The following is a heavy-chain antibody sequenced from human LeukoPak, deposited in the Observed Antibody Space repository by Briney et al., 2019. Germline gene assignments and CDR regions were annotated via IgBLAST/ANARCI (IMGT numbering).Heavy chain of an antibody. CDR2: TYYRSKWYN. CDR3: VRGYYWFSF. V-gene: IGHV6-1*01. J-gene: IGHJ4*02. CDR1: GDSVSSNGAG. D-gene: IGHD3-16*01. Sequence: SQTLSLTCAISGDSVSSNGAGWSWIRQSPSRGLEWLGKTYYRSKWYNDYAISVKSRITISPDTSKNQFSLQLNSVTPEDTAVYYCVRGYYWFSFWGQGTLVTVSS.